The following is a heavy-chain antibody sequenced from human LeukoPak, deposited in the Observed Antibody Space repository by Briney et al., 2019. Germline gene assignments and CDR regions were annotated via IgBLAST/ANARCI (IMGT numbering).Heavy chain of an antibody. V-gene: IGHV3-15*01. CDR2: IKSKTDGGTT. D-gene: IGHD4-17*01. J-gene: IGHJ3*02. CDR3: ARGDYGDPWGAFDI. Sequence: GGSLRLSCAASGFTFSNAWMSWVRQAPGKGLEWVGRIKSKTDGGTTDYAAPVKGRFTISRDDSKNTLYLQMNSLKTEDTAVYYCARGDYGDPWGAFDIWGQGTMVTVSS. CDR1: GFTFSNAW.